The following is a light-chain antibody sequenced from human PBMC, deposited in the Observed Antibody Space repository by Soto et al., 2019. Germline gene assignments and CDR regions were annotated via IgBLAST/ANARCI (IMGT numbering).Light chain of an antibody. CDR1: QSLRSN. J-gene: IGKJ1*01. CDR3: QQYNNWPTWT. Sequence: EMLMTQSPDTLSVSPGESATLSCRASQSLRSNLAWYQQKPGQAPRLLIYGASTRATGVPARFSGSGSGTEFTLTISSLQSEDFAVYYCQQYNNWPTWTFGQGTKVDIK. V-gene: IGKV3-15*01. CDR2: GAS.